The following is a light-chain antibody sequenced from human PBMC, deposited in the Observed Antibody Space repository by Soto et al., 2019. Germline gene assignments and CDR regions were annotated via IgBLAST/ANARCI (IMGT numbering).Light chain of an antibody. CDR2: GAS. CDR3: QQYKDWPPYT. CDR1: QRISSN. Sequence: EILMTQSQATLSFSPGERATLSCRASQRISSNVAWYQLKPGQAPRLLIYGASTRDTGVPARFSGGGAGTEFTLTISSLQSEDFAVYFCQQYKDWPPYTFGQGTKLEIK. J-gene: IGKJ2*01. V-gene: IGKV3-15*01.